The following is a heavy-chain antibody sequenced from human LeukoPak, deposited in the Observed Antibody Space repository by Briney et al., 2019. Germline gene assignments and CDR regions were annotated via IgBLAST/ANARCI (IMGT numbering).Heavy chain of an antibody. J-gene: IGHJ6*04. V-gene: IGHV4-30-4*01. Sequence: SETLSLTCTVSGGSISSGDYYWSWIRHPPGKGLEWIGYIYYSGSTYYNPSLKSRVTISVDTSKNQFSLRLSSVTAADTAVYYCARDKYQLLSYYYGMDVWGKGTTVTVSS. CDR3: ARDKYQLLSYYYGMDV. CDR1: GGSISSGDYY. CDR2: IYYSGST. D-gene: IGHD2-2*01.